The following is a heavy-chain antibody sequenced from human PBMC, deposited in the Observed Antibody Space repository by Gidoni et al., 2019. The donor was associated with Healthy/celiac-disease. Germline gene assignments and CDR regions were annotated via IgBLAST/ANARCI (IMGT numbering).Heavy chain of an antibody. CDR3: ARDKGEFYYYDSSGNPPPQD. J-gene: IGHJ4*02. V-gene: IGHV3-33*01. CDR2: IWYDGSNK. Sequence: VAVIWYDGSNKYYADSVKGRFTISRDNSKNTLYLQMNSLRAEDTAVYYCARDKGEFYYYDSSGNPPPQDWGQGTLVTVSS. D-gene: IGHD3-22*01.